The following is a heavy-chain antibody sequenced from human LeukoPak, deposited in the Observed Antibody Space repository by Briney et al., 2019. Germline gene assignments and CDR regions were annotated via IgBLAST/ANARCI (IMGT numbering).Heavy chain of an antibody. CDR2: ISYDGSNK. V-gene: IGHV3-30*03. D-gene: IGHD3-22*01. Sequence: PGRSLRLSCAASGFTFSSYGMHWVRQAPGKGLEWVAVISYDGSNKYYADSVKGRFTISRDNSKNTLYLQMNSLRAEDTAVYYCARVSGPMTTEWYFDLWGRGTLVSVSS. CDR3: ARVSGPMTTEWYFDL. CDR1: GFTFSSYG. J-gene: IGHJ2*01.